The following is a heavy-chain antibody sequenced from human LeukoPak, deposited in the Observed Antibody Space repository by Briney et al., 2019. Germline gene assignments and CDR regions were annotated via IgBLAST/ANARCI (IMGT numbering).Heavy chain of an antibody. Sequence: GGSMSLSCATSGFSFSIHDMNWDRQAPGEGLEWVSTSRGRGIGGTYYADAVKGRFTVSSDDSKNTLFLEMNSLRPEDTAVYYCARDSSTTASTWNDYWGQGTLVTVSS. CDR1: GFSFSIHD. J-gene: IGHJ4*02. CDR3: ARDSSTTASTWNDY. CDR2: SRGRGIGGT. D-gene: IGHD1-1*01. V-gene: IGHV3-23*01.